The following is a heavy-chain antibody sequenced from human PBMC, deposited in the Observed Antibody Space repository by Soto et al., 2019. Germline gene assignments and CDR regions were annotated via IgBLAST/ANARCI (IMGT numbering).Heavy chain of an antibody. Sequence: EVQLLESGGGLVQPGGSLGLSCAASGFTFSSYAMSWVRQAPGKGLEWVSAISGSGGSTYYADSVKGRFTISRDHSNNTLYLQMNSLGAEDTAVYYCAKGSGFSFWSGYYYFDCWGQGTLVTVSS. CDR3: AKGSGFSFWSGYYYFDC. CDR2: ISGSGGST. CDR1: GFTFSSYA. D-gene: IGHD3-3*01. V-gene: IGHV3-23*01. J-gene: IGHJ4*02.